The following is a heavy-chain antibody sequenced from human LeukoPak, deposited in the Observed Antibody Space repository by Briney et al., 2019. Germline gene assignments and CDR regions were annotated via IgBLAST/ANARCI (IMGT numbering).Heavy chain of an antibody. V-gene: IGHV1-2*02. Sequence: ASVKVFCKASGYTFTGYYMHWVRQAPGQGLEWMGWINPNSGGTNYAQKFQGRVTMTRDTSISTAYMELSRLRSDDTAVYYCARLVVTAMGADYWGQGTLVTVSS. CDR3: ARLVVTAMGADY. J-gene: IGHJ4*02. CDR2: INPNSGGT. D-gene: IGHD2-21*02. CDR1: GYTFTGYY.